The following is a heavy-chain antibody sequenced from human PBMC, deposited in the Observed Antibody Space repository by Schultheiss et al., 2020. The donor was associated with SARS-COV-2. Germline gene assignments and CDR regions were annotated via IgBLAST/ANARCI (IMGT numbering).Heavy chain of an antibody. CDR1: GGSFSGYY. Sequence: SQTLSLTCAVYGGSFSGYYWSWIRQPPGKGLEWIGSIYHSGSTHYNPSLKSRVTISVDTSKNQFSLKLSSVTAADTAVYYCARHWVGAVAADFDYWGQGTLVTVSS. J-gene: IGHJ4*02. CDR2: IYHSGST. V-gene: IGHV4-34*01. D-gene: IGHD6-19*01. CDR3: ARHWVGAVAADFDY.